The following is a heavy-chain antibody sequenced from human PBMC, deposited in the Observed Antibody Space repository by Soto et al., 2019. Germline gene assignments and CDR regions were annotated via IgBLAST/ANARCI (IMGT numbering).Heavy chain of an antibody. CDR1: GGSISSGDYY. D-gene: IGHD6-13*01. J-gene: IGHJ4*02. Sequence: KPSETLSLTCTVSGGSISSGDYYWSWIRQPPGKGLEWIGYTYYSGSTYYNPSLKSRVTISVDTSKNQFSLKLSSVIAADTAVYYCARGMDGSSSWYPLDYWGQGTLVTVSS. V-gene: IGHV4-30-4*01. CDR2: TYYSGST. CDR3: ARGMDGSSSWYPLDY.